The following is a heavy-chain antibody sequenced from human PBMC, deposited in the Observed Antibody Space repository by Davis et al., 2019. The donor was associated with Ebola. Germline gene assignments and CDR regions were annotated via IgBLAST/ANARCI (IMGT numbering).Heavy chain of an antibody. V-gene: IGHV4-39*07. CDR3: ARGQNYGSGSADY. CDR2: LYYSGST. CDR1: GGSISTSSYY. Sequence: SETLSLTCTVSGGSISTSSYYWGWIRQPPGKGLEWIGSLYYSGSTYYHPSLKSRVTISVDTSKNQSSLKLSSVTAADTAVYYCARGQNYGSGSADYWGQGTLVTVSS. J-gene: IGHJ4*02. D-gene: IGHD3-10*01.